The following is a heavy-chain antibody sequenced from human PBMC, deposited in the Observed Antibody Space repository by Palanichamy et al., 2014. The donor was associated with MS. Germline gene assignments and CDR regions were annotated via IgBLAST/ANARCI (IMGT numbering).Heavy chain of an antibody. D-gene: IGHD4-11*01. CDR1: GYTFSTNW. Sequence: EVQLVQSGAEVKKPGESLKISCEASGYTFSTNWIAWVRQMPGKGLECVGIIFPADSDARYSPSFQGRVTISADKSINTAYLQWNSLKASDTAMYYCARPGYSSFGFDSWGQGTLVTVS. J-gene: IGHJ4*02. CDR2: IFPADSDA. CDR3: ARPGYSSFGFDS. V-gene: IGHV5-51*01.